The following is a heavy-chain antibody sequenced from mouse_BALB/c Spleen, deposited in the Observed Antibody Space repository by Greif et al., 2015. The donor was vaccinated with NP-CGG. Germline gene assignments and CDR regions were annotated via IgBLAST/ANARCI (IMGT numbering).Heavy chain of an antibody. Sequence: QVQLQQSGAELVKPGASVKLSCKASGYTFTSYYMYWVKQRPGQGLEWIGEINPSNSGTNFNEKFKSKATLTVDKSSSTAYMHLSSLTSEVSSVYYCTRGDWDFAIDYCCQGTSVTVSS. CDR3: TRGDWDFAIDY. J-gene: IGHJ4*01. CDR2: INPSNSGT. D-gene: IGHD4-1*01. V-gene: IGHV1S81*02. CDR1: GYTFTSYY.